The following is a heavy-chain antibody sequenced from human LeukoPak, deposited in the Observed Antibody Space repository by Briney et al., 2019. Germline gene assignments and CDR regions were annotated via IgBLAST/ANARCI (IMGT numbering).Heavy chain of an antibody. D-gene: IGHD3-22*01. CDR2: ISGTGGRT. CDR1: GFTFSNYA. J-gene: IGHJ4*02. CDR3: ATPLDYYDSSGYHQGGD. Sequence: GGSLRLSCTASGFTFSNYAMTWVRQAPGKGLEWVSSISGTGGRTYSADSVKGRFTISRDNSKNTLYLQMKNLRVEHTAVYYCATPLDYYDSSGYHQGGDWGQGTLVTVSS. V-gene: IGHV3-23*01.